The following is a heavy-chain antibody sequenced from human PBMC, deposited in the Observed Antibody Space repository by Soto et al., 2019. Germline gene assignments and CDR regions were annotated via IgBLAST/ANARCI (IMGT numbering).Heavy chain of an antibody. V-gene: IGHV1-2*04. D-gene: IGHD2-8*01. CDR1: GYSFTGYY. CDR2: INPNSGGT. Sequence: GASVKVSCKASGYSFTGYYMHWVRQAPGQGLEWMGWINPNSGGTNYAQKFQGWVTMTRDTSISTAYMELSRLRSDDTAVYYCARGGSMVRPRYNWLDPWGQGTLVTVSS. CDR3: ARGGSMVRPRYNWLDP. J-gene: IGHJ5*02.